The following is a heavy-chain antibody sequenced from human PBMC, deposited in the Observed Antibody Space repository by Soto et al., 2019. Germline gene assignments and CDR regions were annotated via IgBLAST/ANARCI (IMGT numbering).Heavy chain of an antibody. CDR1: GYTFTSYA. J-gene: IGHJ6*02. D-gene: IGHD6-13*01. V-gene: IGHV1-3*01. Sequence: GASVKVSCKASGYTFTSYAMHWVRQAPGQRLEWMGWINAGNGNTKYSQKFQGRVTITRDTSASTAYMELSSLRSEDTAVYYCARGVSSSSWYACCYYYYGMDVWGQGTTVTVSS. CDR2: INAGNGNT. CDR3: ARGVSSSSWYACCYYYYGMDV.